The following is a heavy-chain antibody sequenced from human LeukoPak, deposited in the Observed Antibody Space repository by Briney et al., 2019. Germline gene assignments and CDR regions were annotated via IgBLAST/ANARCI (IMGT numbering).Heavy chain of an antibody. D-gene: IGHD3-22*01. CDR2: ISSSGSTI. Sequence: PGGSLRLSCAASGFTFSDYYMSWIRQAPGKGLEWVSYISSSGSTIYYADSVKGRFTISRDNAKNSLYLQMNSLRAEDTAVYYCATYDSSGYYPFDYWGQGTLVTVSS. CDR1: GFTFSDYY. CDR3: ATYDSSGYYPFDY. J-gene: IGHJ4*02. V-gene: IGHV3-11*01.